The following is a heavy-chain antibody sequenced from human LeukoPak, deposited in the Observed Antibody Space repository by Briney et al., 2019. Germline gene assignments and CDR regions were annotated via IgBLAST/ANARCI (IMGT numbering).Heavy chain of an antibody. D-gene: IGHD3-22*01. CDR2: IKQDGSEK. CDR3: ARELTYYYDSSGYFDY. V-gene: IGHV3-7*01. CDR1: GFTFSSYW. J-gene: IGHJ4*02. Sequence: PGGSLRLSCAASGFTFSSYWMSWVRQAPGKGLEWVANIKQDGSEKYYVDSVKGRFTISRDNAKNSLYLQMNSLRAEDTAVYYCARELTYYYDSSGYFDYWGQGTLVTVSS.